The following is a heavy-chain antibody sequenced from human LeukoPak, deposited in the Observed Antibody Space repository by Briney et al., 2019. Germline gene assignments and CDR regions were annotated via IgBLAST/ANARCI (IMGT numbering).Heavy chain of an antibody. J-gene: IGHJ4*02. CDR2: INHSGST. V-gene: IGHV4-34*01. CDR1: GGSFSGYY. CDR3: ARSELVRGVISLDY. Sequence: SETLSLTCAVYGGSFSGYYWSWIRQPPGKGLEWIGEINHSGSTNYNPSLKSRVTISVDTSKNQFSLKLSSVTAADTAVYYCARSELVRGVISLDYWGQGTLVTVSS. D-gene: IGHD3-10*01.